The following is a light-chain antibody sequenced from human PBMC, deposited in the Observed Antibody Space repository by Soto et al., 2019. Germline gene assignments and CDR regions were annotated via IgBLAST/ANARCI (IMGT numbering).Light chain of an antibody. V-gene: IGLV2-14*01. CDR2: EVT. J-gene: IGLJ1*01. CDR1: SSDIGSYNY. CDR3: SSYTNINTRACV. Sequence: QSALTQPASVSGSPGQSITISCTGTSSDIGSYNYVSWYQKHPGKAPKFMIYEVTDRPSGVSNRFSGSKSGNTASLTISGLQAEDEAEYYCSSYTNINTRACVFGTGTKLTVL.